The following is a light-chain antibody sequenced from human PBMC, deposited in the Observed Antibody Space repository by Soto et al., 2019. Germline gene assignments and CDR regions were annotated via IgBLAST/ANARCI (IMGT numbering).Light chain of an antibody. V-gene: IGLV1-40*01. CDR2: GNS. J-gene: IGLJ1*01. Sequence: QSVLTQPPSVSGAPGQRVTISCTGSSSNIGAGYDVHWYQQLPGTAPQLHVYGNSNRPSGVPDRFSGSKSGTSASLAITGLQAEDEADYYCQSYDTSLSGSRVFGTGTKVTVL. CDR1: SSNIGAGYD. CDR3: QSYDTSLSGSRV.